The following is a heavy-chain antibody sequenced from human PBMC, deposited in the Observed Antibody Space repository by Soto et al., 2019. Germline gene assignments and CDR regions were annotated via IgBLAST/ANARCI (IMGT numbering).Heavy chain of an antibody. J-gene: IGHJ4*02. Sequence: GGSLRLSCAASGFTFSSYGIHWVRQAPGKGLEWVALISYDGSNKYYADSVKGRFTISRDNSKNTLNLQMNSLRAEDTAMYYCAKDAPYYYDSSGYYGPFDYWGQGTLVTVSS. CDR2: ISYDGSNK. V-gene: IGHV3-30*18. CDR1: GFTFSSYG. D-gene: IGHD3-22*01. CDR3: AKDAPYYYDSSGYYGPFDY.